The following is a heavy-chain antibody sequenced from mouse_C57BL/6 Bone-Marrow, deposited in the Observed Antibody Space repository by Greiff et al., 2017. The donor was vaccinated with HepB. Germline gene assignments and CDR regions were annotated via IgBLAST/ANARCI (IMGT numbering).Heavy chain of an antibody. CDR3: ARSWVYDYDRSRSYWYFDV. CDR2: ILPGSGST. Sequence: QVTLKVCGAELMKPGASVKLSCKATGYTFTGYWIEWVKQRPGHGLEWIGEILPGSGSTNYNEKFKGKATFTADTSSNTAYMQLSSLTTEDSAIYYCARSWVYDYDRSRSYWYFDVWGTGTTVTVSA. J-gene: IGHJ1*03. D-gene: IGHD1-1*01. V-gene: IGHV1-9*01. CDR1: GYTFTGYW.